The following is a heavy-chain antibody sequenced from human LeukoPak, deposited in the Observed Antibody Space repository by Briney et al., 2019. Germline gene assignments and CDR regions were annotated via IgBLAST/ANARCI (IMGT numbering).Heavy chain of an antibody. Sequence: SETLSLTCAVSGGSISSGGYSWSWIRQPPGKGLEWIGYIYHSGSTYYSPSLKSRVTISVDRSKNQFSLKLSSVTAADTAVYYCARAPLEPYYFDYWGQGTLVTVSS. CDR1: GGSISSGGYS. J-gene: IGHJ4*02. D-gene: IGHD1-1*01. CDR3: ARAPLEPYYFDY. CDR2: IYHSGST. V-gene: IGHV4-30-2*01.